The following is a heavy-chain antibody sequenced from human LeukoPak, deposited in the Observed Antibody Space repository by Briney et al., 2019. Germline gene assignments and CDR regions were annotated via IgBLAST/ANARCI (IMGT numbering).Heavy chain of an antibody. CDR2: IYYSEST. CDR1: GXSFSSDY. V-gene: IGHV4-59*01. CDR3: AREGSRRSAIDY. J-gene: IGHJ4*02. Sequence: SETLSLSCTASGXSFSSDYWSWVRQPPGKGLEWIGYIYYSESTNYSHSLKSRVTISIDTSKNQFSLKLNSVTAADTAVYYCAREGSRRSAIDYWGQGTLVTVSS.